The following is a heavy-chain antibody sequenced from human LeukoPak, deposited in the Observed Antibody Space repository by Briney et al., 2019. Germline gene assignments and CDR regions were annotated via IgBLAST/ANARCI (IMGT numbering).Heavy chain of an antibody. V-gene: IGHV4-59*01. CDR3: ARRYGCISWFSLSVGAFDI. D-gene: IGHD4-23*01. J-gene: IGHJ3*02. CDR2: IHYSGST. CDR1: GGFISCYY. Sequence: SETLSLTCTFSGGFISCYYWSWIRPPPGKGLEWIGHIHYSGSTNYNPSLKRRGSISVDTSKNQFPLKLSSVTAADTAVCYCARRYGCISWFSLSVGAFDIWGEGTMVSVS.